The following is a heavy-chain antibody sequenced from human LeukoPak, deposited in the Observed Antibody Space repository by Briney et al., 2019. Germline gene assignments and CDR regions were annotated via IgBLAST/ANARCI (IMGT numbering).Heavy chain of an antibody. CDR1: GGTFSSYA. D-gene: IGHD5-18*01. CDR3: ASRKDTAISALNAFDI. J-gene: IGHJ3*02. V-gene: IGHV1-69*06. CDR2: IIPIFGTA. Sequence: SVKVSCKASGGTFSSYAISWVRQAPGQGLEWMGGIIPIFGTANYAQKFQGRVTITADKSTSTAYMELSSLRSEDTAVYYCASRKDTAISALNAFDIWGQGTMVTVSS.